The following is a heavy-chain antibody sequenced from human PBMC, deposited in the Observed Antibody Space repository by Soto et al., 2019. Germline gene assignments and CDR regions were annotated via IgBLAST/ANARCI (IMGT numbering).Heavy chain of an antibody. V-gene: IGHV3-23*01. J-gene: IGHJ6*03. Sequence: EVQLLESGGGLVQPGGSLRLSCAASGFTFSSYAMSWVRQAPGKGLEWVSAISGSGGSTYYADSVKGRFTSSRDNTKNTLYLHMNSLRAEDTAVYYCAKRGEGDIVVVPAAYPYYMDVWGKGTTVTVSS. D-gene: IGHD2-2*01. CDR1: GFTFSSYA. CDR3: AKRGEGDIVVVPAAYPYYMDV. CDR2: ISGSGGST.